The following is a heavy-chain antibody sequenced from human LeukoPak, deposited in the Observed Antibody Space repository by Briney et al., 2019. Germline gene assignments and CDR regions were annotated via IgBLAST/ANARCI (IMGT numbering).Heavy chain of an antibody. CDR1: GGSISSYY. Sequence: SETLSLTCTVSGGSISSYYWSWIRQPPGKGLEWIGYIYYSGSTNYNPSLKSRVNMSVDTSKNQLPLKLTSVTAADTAVYYCARDPLARYCSGGSCYTYNWFDPWGQGTLVTVSS. V-gene: IGHV4-59*01. CDR3: ARDPLARYCSGGSCYTYNWFDP. J-gene: IGHJ5*02. CDR2: IYYSGST. D-gene: IGHD2-15*01.